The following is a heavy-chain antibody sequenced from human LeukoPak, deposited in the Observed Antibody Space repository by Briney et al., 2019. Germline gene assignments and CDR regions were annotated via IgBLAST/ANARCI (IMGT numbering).Heavy chain of an antibody. CDR3: ARYGGAAKVIDAFDI. Sequence: ASVKVSCKASGHTFTGYYMHWVRQAPGQGLEWMGWINPNSGGTKYAQKFQGRVTMTREKSISTAYMELSRLRYDDTAVYYCARYGGAAKVIDAFDIWGQGTMVTVSS. J-gene: IGHJ3*02. D-gene: IGHD2-15*01. CDR2: INPNSGGT. V-gene: IGHV1-2*02. CDR1: GHTFTGYY.